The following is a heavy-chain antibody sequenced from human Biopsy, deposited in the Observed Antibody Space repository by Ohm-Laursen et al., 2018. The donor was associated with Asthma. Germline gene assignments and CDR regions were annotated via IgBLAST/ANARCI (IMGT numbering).Heavy chain of an antibody. CDR3: ARKAGSCISRTCYSLDF. J-gene: IGHJ4*02. CDR2: INSVFGTT. CDR1: GGTFNTYV. Sequence: SVKVSCKSLGGTFNTYVIGWVRQAPGQGLEWMGWINSVFGTTTYPQKFQDRVTITADDSTSTVYMELSSLRSEDTAVYYCARKAGSCISRTCYSLDFWGQGALVTVSS. V-gene: IGHV1-69*13. D-gene: IGHD2-2*01.